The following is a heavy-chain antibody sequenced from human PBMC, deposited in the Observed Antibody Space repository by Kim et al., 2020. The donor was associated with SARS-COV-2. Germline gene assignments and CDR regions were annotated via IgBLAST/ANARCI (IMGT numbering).Heavy chain of an antibody. D-gene: IGHD4-4*01. CDR3: AREVGYYRIYYFDY. V-gene: IGHV3-11*04. Sequence: ADHDTGRLTIAGDTAKNSLFLQMNSLRAEDTAVYYCAREVGYYRIYYFDYWGQGTLVTVSS. J-gene: IGHJ4*02.